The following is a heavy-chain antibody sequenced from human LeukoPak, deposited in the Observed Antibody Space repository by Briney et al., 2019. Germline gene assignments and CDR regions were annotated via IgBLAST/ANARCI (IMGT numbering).Heavy chain of an antibody. CDR1: GFTFTSYG. CDR2: IWYDGSFK. V-gene: IGHV3-33*01. CDR3: VRGYDIWARFDY. D-gene: IGHD3-9*01. Sequence: GGSLRLSCAASGFTFTSYGMRGVRQAPGKGLEWGAVIWYDGSFKYYTDSVKGRFTISRDNSKNTLYLQMNSLRDEDTAVYYCVRGYDIWARFDYWGQGTLVTVSS. J-gene: IGHJ4*02.